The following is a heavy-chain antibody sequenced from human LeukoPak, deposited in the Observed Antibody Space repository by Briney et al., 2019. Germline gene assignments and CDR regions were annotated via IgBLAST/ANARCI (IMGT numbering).Heavy chain of an antibody. CDR2: ISPNGGST. CDR1: GFTFSAYA. D-gene: IGHD1-1*01. J-gene: IGHJ4*02. Sequence: AGGSLRLSCSASGFTFSAYAMHWVRQAPGKGLGYVSAISPNGGSTYYADSVKGRFTISRDNSKNTLYLQMSSLRVEDTAVYYCVPKGNEGYWGQGTLVTVSS. CDR3: VPKGNEGY. V-gene: IGHV3-64D*06.